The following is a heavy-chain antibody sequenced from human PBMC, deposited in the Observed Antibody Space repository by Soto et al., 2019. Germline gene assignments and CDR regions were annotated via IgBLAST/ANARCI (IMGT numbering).Heavy chain of an antibody. Sequence: QVQLVQSGAEVKKPGASVRVSCKASGYTITCCAIHWVRQAPGQRPEWMGWINAGDGDTKYSQNFQGRLTIIRDTSPSKAYMELSSLRSEDSAVYYCARDGEGKAAAGMVYWGQGTLVTVSS. CDR3: ARDGEGKAAAGMVY. CDR2: INAGDGDT. D-gene: IGHD6-13*01. V-gene: IGHV1-3*01. CDR1: GYTITCCA. J-gene: IGHJ4*02.